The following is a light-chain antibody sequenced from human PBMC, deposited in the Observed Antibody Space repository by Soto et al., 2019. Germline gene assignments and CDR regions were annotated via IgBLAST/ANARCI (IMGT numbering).Light chain of an antibody. V-gene: IGLV2-14*01. J-gene: IGLJ2*01. CDR2: EVS. Sequence: QSALTQPASVSGSPGQSITISCTGTSSDLGTYNYVSWYQQHPGKAPKLMIYEVSNRPSGVSNRFSGSKSGNTASLTISGLQAEDEADYYCSSYTSSSTLDVVFGGGTKLTVL. CDR3: SSYTSSSTLDVV. CDR1: SSDLGTYNY.